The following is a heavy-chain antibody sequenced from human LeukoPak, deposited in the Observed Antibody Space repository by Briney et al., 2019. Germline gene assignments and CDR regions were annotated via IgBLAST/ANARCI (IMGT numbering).Heavy chain of an antibody. CDR2: VDPEDGET. V-gene: IGHV1-69-2*01. J-gene: IGHJ5*02. CDR3: ATIYGGKAPNWFDP. CDR1: GYTFTDYY. D-gene: IGHD4-23*01. Sequence: ASVKVSCKVSGYTFTDYYMHWVQQAPGKGLEGMGLVDPEDGETIYAEKFQGRVTITADTSTDTAYMELSSLRSEDTAVYYCATIYGGKAPNWFDPWGQGTLVTVSS.